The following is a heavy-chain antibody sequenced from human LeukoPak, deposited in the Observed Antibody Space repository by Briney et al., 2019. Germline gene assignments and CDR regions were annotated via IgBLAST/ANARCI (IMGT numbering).Heavy chain of an antibody. CDR1: GFTFSSYE. CDR2: ISSSGSTM. CDR3: ARSSGWYG. V-gene: IGHV3-48*03. Sequence: GGSLRLSCAASGFTFSSYEMNWVRQAPGKGLEWISYISSSGSTMYYADSVKGRFTISRDNAKNSLYLQMNSLRAEDTAVYYCARSSGWYGWGQGTLVTVAS. J-gene: IGHJ4*02. D-gene: IGHD6-19*01.